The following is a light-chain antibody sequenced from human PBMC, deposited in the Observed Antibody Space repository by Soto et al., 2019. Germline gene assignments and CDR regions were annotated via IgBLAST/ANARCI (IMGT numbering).Light chain of an antibody. Sequence: EIVMTQSPATLSVSPGARVTLSCRASQAINNNVAWYQLKDGQVPRLLIYGASTRAADVPARFSGGGSGTEFTLTISSLQSEDFAEYHCQQYNNWPQTFGQGTKVDIK. CDR2: GAS. CDR1: QAINNN. CDR3: QQYNNWPQT. V-gene: IGKV3-15*01. J-gene: IGKJ1*01.